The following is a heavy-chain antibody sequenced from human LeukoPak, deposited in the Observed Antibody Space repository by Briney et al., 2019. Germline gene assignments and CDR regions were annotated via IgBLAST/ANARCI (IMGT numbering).Heavy chain of an antibody. CDR1: ANYW. CDR3: ARESAYYYYYGMDV. CDR2: INSDGSWT. V-gene: IGHV3-74*01. J-gene: IGHJ6*02. Sequence: GGSLRLSCVASANYWMHWVRQAPGKGLVWVSHINSDGSWTSYADSVKGRFTISKDNAKNTVYLQMNSLRAEDTAVYYCARESAYYYYYGMDVWGQGTTVTVSS.